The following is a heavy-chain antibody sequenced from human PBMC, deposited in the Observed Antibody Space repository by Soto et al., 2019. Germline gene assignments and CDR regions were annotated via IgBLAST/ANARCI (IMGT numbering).Heavy chain of an antibody. Sequence: EVQLLESGGGLVQPGGSLRLSCAASGFTFSSYAMSWVRQAPGKGLEWVPAVSGSGGSTYYADSVKGRFTISRDNSKNTLYLQMNSLRAEDTAVYYCAKDSTLAVIKLHWGQGTLVTVSS. J-gene: IGHJ4*02. CDR2: VSGSGGST. V-gene: IGHV3-23*01. CDR3: AKDSTLAVIKLH. CDR1: GFTFSSYA. D-gene: IGHD2-15*01.